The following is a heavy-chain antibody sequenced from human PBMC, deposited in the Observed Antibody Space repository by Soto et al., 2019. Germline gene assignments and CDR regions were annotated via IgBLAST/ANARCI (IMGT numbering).Heavy chain of an antibody. D-gene: IGHD6-13*01. CDR3: ARDRRIAAAADFYFDS. V-gene: IGHV3-48*01. CDR2: ISSRTNTI. Sequence: EVQLVESGGGLVQPGGSLRLSCAASGFTFSAYSMNWVRQAPGKGLEWVSYISSRTNTIYCADSVQGRFTISRDDAKNSLYLQMDSLRAEDTAVYYCARDRRIAAAADFYFDSWGQGTLVTVSS. J-gene: IGHJ4*02. CDR1: GFTFSAYS.